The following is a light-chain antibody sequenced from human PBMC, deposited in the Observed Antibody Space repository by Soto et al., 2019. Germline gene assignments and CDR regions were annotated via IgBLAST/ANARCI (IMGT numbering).Light chain of an antibody. J-gene: IGLJ2*01. V-gene: IGLV2-11*01. Sequence: QSALTQPRSVSGSPGQSVTISCTGTSSNVGDYNYVSWYQQHPGKAPKLLIYNVSKRPSGISDRFSGSKSGNTASLAISGLQSEDEADCYCCSCAGTYTWVFGGGTKLTVL. CDR2: NVS. CDR3: CSCAGTYTWV. CDR1: SSNVGDYNY.